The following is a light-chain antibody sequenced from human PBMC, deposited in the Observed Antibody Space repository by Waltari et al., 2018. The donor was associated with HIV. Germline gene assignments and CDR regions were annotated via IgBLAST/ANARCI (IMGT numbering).Light chain of an antibody. V-gene: IGKV1-5*03. Sequence: DIQMTQSPSPLSASVGDRVTITCRASEGISTWLAWYQQKPGKAPKLLIYKASKLERGVPSRFSGSGSGTDFTLTINNLQPDDFATYYCQQYNDFSAFGQGTKVEVK. CDR2: KAS. CDR3: QQYNDFSA. J-gene: IGKJ1*01. CDR1: EGISTW.